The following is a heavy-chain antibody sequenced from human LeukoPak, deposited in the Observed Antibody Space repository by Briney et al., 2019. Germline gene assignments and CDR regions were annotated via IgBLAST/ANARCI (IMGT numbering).Heavy chain of an antibody. Sequence: PGGSLRLSCAASGFTFSKAWMSWVRQAPGKGLEWVGRIKSKNDGGTTDYAAPLKGKFTISRDDSKNMLYLQMNSLKTGDTAVYYCTTDQLSDSSGYQYFDYWGQGTVVTVSS. V-gene: IGHV3-15*01. CDR2: IKSKNDGGTT. CDR3: TTDQLSDSSGYQYFDY. J-gene: IGHJ4*02. CDR1: GFTFSKAW. D-gene: IGHD3-22*01.